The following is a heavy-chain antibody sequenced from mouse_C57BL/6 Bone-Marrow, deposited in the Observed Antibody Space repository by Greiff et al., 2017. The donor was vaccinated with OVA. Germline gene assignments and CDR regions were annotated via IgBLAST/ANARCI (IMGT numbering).Heavy chain of an antibody. CDR3: VSLRQRGSY. J-gene: IGHJ2*01. CDR2: IDPEGGDT. V-gene: IGHV14-1*01. CDR1: GFNIKDYY. Sequence: VQLQQSGAELVRPGASVKLSCTASGFNIKDYYMHWVKQRPEQGLEWIGRIDPEGGDTDYAAKFQGKATLTADKSSNTAYMQLSSLTSEDTAVDYCVSLRQRGSYWGQGTTLTVSS. D-gene: IGHD3-2*01.